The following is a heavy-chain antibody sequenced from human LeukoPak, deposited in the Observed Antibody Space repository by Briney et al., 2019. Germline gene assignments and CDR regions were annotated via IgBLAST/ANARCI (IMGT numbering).Heavy chain of an antibody. CDR2: IYYSGST. CDR3: ARERWGYSYDPRYYYYYYMDV. V-gene: IGHV4-59*01. CDR1: GGSISSYY. Sequence: SETLSLTCTVSGGSISSYYWSWIRQPPGKGLEWIGYIYYSGSTNYNPSLKSRVTISVDTSKNQISLKLSSVTAADTAVYYCARERWGYSYDPRYYYYYYMDVWGKGTTVTVSS. D-gene: IGHD5-18*01. J-gene: IGHJ6*03.